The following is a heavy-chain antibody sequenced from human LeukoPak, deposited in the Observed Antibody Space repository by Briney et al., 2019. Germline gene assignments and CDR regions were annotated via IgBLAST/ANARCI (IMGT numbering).Heavy chain of an antibody. Sequence: GGSLRLSCAASGFTFSSYGMHWVRQAPGKGLEWVAVISYDGSNKYYADSVKGRFTISRDNSKNTLYLQMNSLRPEDTALYYCARDGLAADCGGDCYSGWVDPWGQGTLVTVSS. CDR2: ISYDGSNK. V-gene: IGHV3-30*03. CDR3: ARDGLAADCGGDCYSGWVDP. D-gene: IGHD2-21*02. CDR1: GFTFSSYG. J-gene: IGHJ5*02.